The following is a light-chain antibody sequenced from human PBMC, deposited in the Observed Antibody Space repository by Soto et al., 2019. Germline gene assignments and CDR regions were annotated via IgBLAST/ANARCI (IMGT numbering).Light chain of an antibody. CDR2: EVR. Sequence: QSALTQPASVSGSPGQSITISCTGTSSDVGAYNYVSWYQQHPGKAPKLMIYEVRNRPSGVSDRFSGSRSGNTASLTISGLQAEDESDYYCSSYTSSSTWVFGGGTKPTVL. V-gene: IGLV2-14*01. J-gene: IGLJ3*02. CDR1: SSDVGAYNY. CDR3: SSYTSSSTWV.